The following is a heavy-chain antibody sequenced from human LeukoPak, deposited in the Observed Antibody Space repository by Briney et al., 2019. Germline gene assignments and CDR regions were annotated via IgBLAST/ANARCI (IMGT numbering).Heavy chain of an antibody. Sequence: GGSLRLSCAASGFTFSSYEMNWVRQAPGKGLEWVSYISSSGSTIYYADSVKGRFTISRDNAKNSLYLQMNSLRAEDTAVYYCARDFNYGGNFDYWGQGTLVTVSS. D-gene: IGHD4-23*01. CDR3: ARDFNYGGNFDY. V-gene: IGHV3-48*03. CDR1: GFTFSSYE. CDR2: ISSSGSTI. J-gene: IGHJ4*02.